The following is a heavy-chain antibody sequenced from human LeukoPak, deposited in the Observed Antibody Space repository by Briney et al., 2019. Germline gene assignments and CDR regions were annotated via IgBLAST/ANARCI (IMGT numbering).Heavy chain of an antibody. CDR2: INHSGST. V-gene: IGHV4-34*01. Sequence: NPSETLSLTCTVSGGSISSYYWSWIRQPPGKGLEWIGEINHSGSTNYNPSLKSRVTISVDTSKNQFSLKLSSVTAADTAVYYCARVPRRLYGSGSPPSRGMDVWGQGTTVTVSS. J-gene: IGHJ6*02. D-gene: IGHD3-10*01. CDR1: GGSISSYY. CDR3: ARVPRRLYGSGSPPSRGMDV.